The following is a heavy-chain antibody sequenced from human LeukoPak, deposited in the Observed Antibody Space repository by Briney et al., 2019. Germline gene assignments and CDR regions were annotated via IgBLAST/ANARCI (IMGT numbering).Heavy chain of an antibody. CDR2: INPNSGGT. V-gene: IGHV1-2*02. Sequence: ASVKVPCKASGYTFTGYYMHWVRQAPGQGLGWMGWINPNSGGTNYAQKFQGRVTMTRDTSISTAYMELSRLRSDDTAVYYCARDLGYYYGSGIDYWGQGTLVTVSS. CDR3: ARDLGYYYGSGIDY. J-gene: IGHJ4*02. CDR1: GYTFTGYY. D-gene: IGHD3-10*01.